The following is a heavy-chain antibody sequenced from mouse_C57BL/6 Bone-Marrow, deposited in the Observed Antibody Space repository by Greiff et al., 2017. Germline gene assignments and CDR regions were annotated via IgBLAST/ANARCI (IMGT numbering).Heavy chain of an antibody. CDR2: IHPNSGST. CDR3: SRWDGYLWYFDV. J-gene: IGHJ1*03. V-gene: IGHV1-64*01. Sequence: QVQLQQPGAELVKPGASVKLSCKASGYTFTSYWMHWVKQRPGQGLEWIGMIHPNSGSTNYNEKFKSKATLTVDKSSSTAYMQLSSLTSEDSAVXYCSRWDGYLWYFDVWGTGTTVTVSS. D-gene: IGHD2-3*01. CDR1: GYTFTSYW.